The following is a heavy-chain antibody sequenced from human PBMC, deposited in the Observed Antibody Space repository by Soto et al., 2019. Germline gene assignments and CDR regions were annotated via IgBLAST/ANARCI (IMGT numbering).Heavy chain of an antibody. V-gene: IGHV4-34*01. CDR1: GGSFSGYC. Sequence: ETLSLTCAVYGGSFSGYCWSWIRQPPGKGLEWIGEINHSGSTNYNPSLKSRVTISVDTSKNQFSLKLSSVTAADTAVYYCARRGGYVATISTFNYYYYMDVWGKGTTVTVSS. CDR3: ARRGGYVATISTFNYYYYMDV. CDR2: INHSGST. J-gene: IGHJ6*03. D-gene: IGHD3-16*01.